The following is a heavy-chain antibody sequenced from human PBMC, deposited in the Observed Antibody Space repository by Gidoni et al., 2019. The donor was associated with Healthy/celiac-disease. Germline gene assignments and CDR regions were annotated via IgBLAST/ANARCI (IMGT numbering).Heavy chain of an antibody. CDR1: GGSISSGSYY. D-gene: IGHD3-22*01. CDR3: ARFRYYYDSSGYPRGGAFDI. J-gene: IGHJ3*02. V-gene: IGHV4-61*02. CDR2: IYTSGST. Sequence: QVQLQESGPGLVKPSQTLSLTCTVSGGSISSGSYYWSWIRQPAGKGLEWIGRIYTSGSTNYNPSLKSRVTMSVDTSKNQFSLKLSSVTAADTAVYYCARFRYYYDSSGYPRGGAFDIWGQGTMVTVSS.